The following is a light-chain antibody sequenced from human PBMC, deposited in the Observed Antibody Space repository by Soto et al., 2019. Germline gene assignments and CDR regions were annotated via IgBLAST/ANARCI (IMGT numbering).Light chain of an antibody. CDR3: QQRSNWPPIT. CDR2: DAS. Sequence: EIVLTQSPGTLSLSPWEGATLSCMASQSVSSNLAWYQQKPGQAPRLLIYDASNRATGIPARFSGSGSGTDFTLTISSLEPEDFAVYYCQQRSNWPPITFGQGTRLEIK. V-gene: IGKV3-11*01. CDR1: QSVSSN. J-gene: IGKJ5*01.